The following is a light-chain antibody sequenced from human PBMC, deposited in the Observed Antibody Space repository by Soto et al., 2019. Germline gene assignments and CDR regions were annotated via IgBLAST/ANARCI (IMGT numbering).Light chain of an antibody. Sequence: EIVLTQSPGTLSLSPGERATLSCRASQSVSSNYLAWYQQKPGQAPRLLIYGASSRVTAIPDRFSGSGSGTDFALTISRLEPEDFAVYYCQQFGTSPPSTFGQGTRLEIK. V-gene: IGKV3-20*01. CDR3: QQFGTSPPST. CDR1: QSVSSNY. J-gene: IGKJ5*01. CDR2: GAS.